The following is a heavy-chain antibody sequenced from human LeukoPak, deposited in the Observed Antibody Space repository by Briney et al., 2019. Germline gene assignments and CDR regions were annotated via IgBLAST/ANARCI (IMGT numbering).Heavy chain of an antibody. Sequence: PSETLSLTCTVSGGSISSYYWSWIRQPPGKGLEWIGHIYYSGSTNYNPSLKSRVTISGDTSKNQFSLKLRSVTAAETAVYYCARGNTVRLSVSDGFDIWGQGTMVTVSS. D-gene: IGHD3-16*02. V-gene: IGHV4-59*01. CDR2: IYYSGST. J-gene: IGHJ3*02. CDR1: GGSISSYY. CDR3: ARGNTVRLSVSDGFDI.